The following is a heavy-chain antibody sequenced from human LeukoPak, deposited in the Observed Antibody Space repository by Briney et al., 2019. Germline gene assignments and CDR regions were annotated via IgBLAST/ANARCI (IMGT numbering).Heavy chain of an antibody. CDR2: INPNSGGT. CDR1: GYTFTGYY. V-gene: IGHV1-2*02. Sequence: ASVKVSCKASGYTFTGYYMHWVRQAPGQGLEWMGWINPNSGGTNYAQKFQGRVTMTRDTSISTAYMELSRLRSDDTAVYYCARGIPKPNSEIPYYFDYWGQGTLVTVSS. D-gene: IGHD5-24*01. J-gene: IGHJ4*02. CDR3: ARGIPKPNSEIPYYFDY.